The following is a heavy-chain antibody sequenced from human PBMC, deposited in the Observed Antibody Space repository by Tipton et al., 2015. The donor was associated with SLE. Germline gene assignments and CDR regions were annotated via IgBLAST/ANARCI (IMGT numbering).Heavy chain of an antibody. CDR3: ARLLGGGLDAFDI. CDR2: IYTSGST. CDR1: GDFINSGSYY. Sequence: TLSLTCTVSGDFINSGSYYWSWIRQSAGKGLEWIGHIYTSGSTNYNPSLKSRVTISVDTSKNHFSVKLRSVTAADTAVYYCARLLGGGLDAFDIWGHGTMVTVSS. V-gene: IGHV4-61*09. J-gene: IGHJ3*02. D-gene: IGHD3-16*01.